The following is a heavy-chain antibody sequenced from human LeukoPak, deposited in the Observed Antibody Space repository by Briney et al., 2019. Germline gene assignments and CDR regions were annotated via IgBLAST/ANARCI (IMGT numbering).Heavy chain of an antibody. J-gene: IGHJ4*02. Sequence: PSETLSLTCTVSGGSISNYYWCWIRQPPGKGLEWIGYIYYSGSTNSNPSLKSRVTISLDTSKNQFSLKLSSVTAADTAVYYCARAGQFISARPITFDYWGQGSPVTVSS. V-gene: IGHV4-59*01. CDR2: IYYSGST. CDR1: GGSISNYY. CDR3: ARAGQFISARPITFDY. D-gene: IGHD6-6*01.